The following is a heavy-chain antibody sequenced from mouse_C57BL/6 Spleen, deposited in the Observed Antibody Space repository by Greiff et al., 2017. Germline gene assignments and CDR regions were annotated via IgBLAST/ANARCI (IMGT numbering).Heavy chain of an antibody. J-gene: IGHJ1*03. CDR2: ISRGSSTI. Sequence: EVQVVESGGGLVKPGGSLKLSCAASGFTFSDYGMHWVRQAPEKGLEWVAYISRGSSTIYYADTVKGTFTISRDTAKNTPFLQMTNLRSEDTAVYYCASEGGWYFDVWGTGTTVTVAS. CDR1: GFTFSDYG. CDR3: ASEGGWYFDV. V-gene: IGHV5-17*01.